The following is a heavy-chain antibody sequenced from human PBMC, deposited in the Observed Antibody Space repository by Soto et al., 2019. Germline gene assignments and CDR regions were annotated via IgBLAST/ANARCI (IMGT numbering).Heavy chain of an antibody. V-gene: IGHV3-21*01. Sequence: GGSLRLSCAASGFTFSSYEMNRVRQAPGKGLEWVSSISSSSSYIYYADSVKGRFTISRDNAKNSLYLQMNSLRAEDTAVYYCARSRDTVGGSYPDYFDYWGQGTLVTVSS. CDR1: GFTFSSYE. CDR3: ARSRDTVGGSYPDYFDY. CDR2: ISSSSSYI. J-gene: IGHJ4*02. D-gene: IGHD1-26*01.